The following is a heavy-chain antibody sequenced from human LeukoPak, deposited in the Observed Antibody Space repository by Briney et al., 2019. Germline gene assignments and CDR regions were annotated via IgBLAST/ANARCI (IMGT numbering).Heavy chain of an antibody. J-gene: IGHJ4*02. V-gene: IGHV4-39*07. D-gene: IGHD6-19*01. CDR3: ARTPREGSGWYEGSFDY. Sequence: SETLSLTCTVSGGSISSSSYYWGWIRQPPGKRLEWIGSIYYSGSTYYNPSLKGRVTISVDTSKNQFSLKLSSVTAADTAVYYCARTPREGSGWYEGSFDYWGQGTLVTVSS. CDR1: GGSISSSSYY. CDR2: IYYSGST.